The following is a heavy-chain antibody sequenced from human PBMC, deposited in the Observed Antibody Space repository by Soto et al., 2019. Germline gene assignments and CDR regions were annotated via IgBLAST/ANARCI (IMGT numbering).Heavy chain of an antibody. CDR1: GGTFSSYA. CDR2: IIPIFGTG. V-gene: IGHV1-69*12. CDR3: ARARTSSCPVGCWFDP. D-gene: IGHD2-15*01. Sequence: QVQLVQSGAEVKKPGSSVKVSCKASGGTFSSYAISWVRQAPGQGLEWMGGIIPIFGTGNYAQKFQGRVTSTAAESASTAYMELSSLRSEDTAVYYCARARTSSCPVGCWFDPWGQGTLVTVSS. J-gene: IGHJ5*02.